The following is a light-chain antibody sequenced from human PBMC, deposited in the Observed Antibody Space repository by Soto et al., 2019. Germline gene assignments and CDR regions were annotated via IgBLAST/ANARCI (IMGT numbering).Light chain of an antibody. CDR3: QQSNNWPPEIT. Sequence: EIVMTQSPATLSVSPGETASLSCRAIQSAGNFLAWYQQRPGLPPRLLIYDSSSRATGIPDRFSGSGSGTDFTLTISSLEPEDFAVYYCQQSNNWPPEITFGQGTRLEI. CDR1: QSAGNF. V-gene: IGKV3-11*01. CDR2: DSS. J-gene: IGKJ5*01.